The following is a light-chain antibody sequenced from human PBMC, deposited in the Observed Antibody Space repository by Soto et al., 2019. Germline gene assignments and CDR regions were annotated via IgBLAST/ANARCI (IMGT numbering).Light chain of an antibody. Sequence: DIQMTQSPSSLSASVGDRVTITCQASQDISNSLNWYQQKPGKAPKLLIYDASYLDPGVPSRLSGSGSGTDFTFTISSLQPEDIATYYCQQYDSLPITFGQGTRLEI. CDR3: QQYDSLPIT. CDR1: QDISNS. J-gene: IGKJ5*01. V-gene: IGKV1-33*01. CDR2: DAS.